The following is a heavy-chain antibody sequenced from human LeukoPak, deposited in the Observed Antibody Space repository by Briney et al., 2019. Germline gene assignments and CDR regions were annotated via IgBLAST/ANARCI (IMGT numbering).Heavy chain of an antibody. Sequence: SDTLSLPCNVSGGPFSSYYWSWIRQPPGQGLEWIRHKDYSGRTNYNTSLKSRVTISVDTSKNQCSLKLISVTAADTAVYYCARENDDRPGVLDYWGQGTLVTVSS. V-gene: IGHV4-59*12. J-gene: IGHJ4*02. CDR1: GGPFSSYY. CDR3: ARENDDRPGVLDY. D-gene: IGHD1-1*01. CDR2: KDYSGRT.